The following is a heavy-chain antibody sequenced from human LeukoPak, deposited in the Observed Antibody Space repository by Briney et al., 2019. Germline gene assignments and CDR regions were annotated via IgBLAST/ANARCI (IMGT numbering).Heavy chain of an antibody. CDR1: GGTFSSYA. V-gene: IGHV1-69*13. J-gene: IGHJ4*02. D-gene: IGHD1-26*01. Sequence: GASVKVSCKASGGTFSSYAISWVRQAPGQGLEWMGGIIPIFGTANYAQKFQGRVTITADESTSTAYMELSSLRSEDTAVYYCARMGDIDHYVYSGSYCYWGQGTLVTVSS. CDR2: IIPIFGTA. CDR3: ARMGDIDHYVYSGSYCY.